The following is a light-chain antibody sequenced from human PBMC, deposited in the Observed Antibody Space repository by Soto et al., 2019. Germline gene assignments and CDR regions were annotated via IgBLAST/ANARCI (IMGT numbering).Light chain of an antibody. CDR1: QSVSSSY. V-gene: IGKV3-20*01. J-gene: IGKJ1*01. CDR2: GAS. CDR3: QQYGSSLTWT. Sequence: EIVLKQSPGTLSLSPGERATLSCRASQSVSSSYLAWYQQKPGQAPRLLINGASSRATGIPDRFSGSGSGTDFTLTISRLEPEDFAVYYCQQYGSSLTWTFGQGTKVDIK.